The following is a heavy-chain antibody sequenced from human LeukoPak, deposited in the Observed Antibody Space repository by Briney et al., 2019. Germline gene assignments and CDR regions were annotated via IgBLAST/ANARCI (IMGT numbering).Heavy chain of an antibody. CDR1: GFTFTNYW. Sequence: GGSLRLSCAASGFTFTNYWMFWVRQAPGKGLVWVSGINPDGSTTTYADSVKGRFTISRDNAKSTLYLHMNILRVEDTAVYYCARGRYGDYHWGQGILVTVSS. V-gene: IGHV3-74*01. CDR2: INPDGSTT. CDR3: ARGRYGDYH. J-gene: IGHJ4*02. D-gene: IGHD4-17*01.